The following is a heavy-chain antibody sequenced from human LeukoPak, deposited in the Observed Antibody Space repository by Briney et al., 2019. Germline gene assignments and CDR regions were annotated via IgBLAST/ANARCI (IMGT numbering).Heavy chain of an antibody. CDR2: IYSGGST. Sequence: PGGSLRLSCAASGFTVSSNYMSWVRQAPGKGLEWVSVIYSGGSTYYADSVKGRFTISRDNSKNTLYLKMNGLRAEDTAVYYCARGRDDILTGYFGTDNWFDPWGQGTLVTVSS. D-gene: IGHD3-9*01. CDR1: GFTVSSNY. V-gene: IGHV3-53*01. J-gene: IGHJ5*02. CDR3: ARGRDDILTGYFGTDNWFDP.